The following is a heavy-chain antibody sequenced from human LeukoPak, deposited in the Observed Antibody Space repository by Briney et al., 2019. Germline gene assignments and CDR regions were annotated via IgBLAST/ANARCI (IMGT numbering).Heavy chain of an antibody. Sequence: GGSLRLSCAVSGFTFSSYEMSWVRQAPGKGLDWVSVIIWNGGSTGYADSVKGRFTISRDNAKNSLYLQMNSLRAEDTALYYCAAQMTQYCSSTSCYPFDYWGQGTLVTVSS. D-gene: IGHD2-2*01. CDR3: AAQMTQYCSSTSCYPFDY. CDR1: GFTFSSYE. J-gene: IGHJ4*02. CDR2: IIWNGGST. V-gene: IGHV3-20*04.